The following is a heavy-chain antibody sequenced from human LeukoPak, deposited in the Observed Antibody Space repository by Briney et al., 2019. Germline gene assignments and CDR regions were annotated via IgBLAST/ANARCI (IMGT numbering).Heavy chain of an antibody. CDR3: AKDRASGSGSYSYRGFDH. J-gene: IGHJ5*02. CDR2: INGDGRNI. Sequence: GGSLRLSCVASGFTFSSYWMHWVRQDPRKGLVWVSRINGDGRNINYADSVRGRFTISRDNAKNTLYLQMNTLRAEDTAVYYCAKDRASGSGSYSYRGFDHWGQGTLVTVSS. CDR1: GFTFSSYW. D-gene: IGHD6-19*01. V-gene: IGHV3-74*01.